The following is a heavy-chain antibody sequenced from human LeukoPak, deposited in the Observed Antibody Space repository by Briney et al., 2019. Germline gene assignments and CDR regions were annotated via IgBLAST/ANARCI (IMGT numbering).Heavy chain of an antibody. V-gene: IGHV4-39*01. Sequence: SETLPLTCTVFGDSFSSSNYYWAWFRQPPGKGLDWIGSLYYDGRTYYSPSLESRVTVSVDTSKNQFALKLTSVTAADTAVYYCARGSSGWYNWFDPWGQGTLVTVSS. CDR1: GDSFSSSNYY. CDR3: ARGSSGWYNWFDP. CDR2: LYYDGRT. J-gene: IGHJ5*02. D-gene: IGHD6-19*01.